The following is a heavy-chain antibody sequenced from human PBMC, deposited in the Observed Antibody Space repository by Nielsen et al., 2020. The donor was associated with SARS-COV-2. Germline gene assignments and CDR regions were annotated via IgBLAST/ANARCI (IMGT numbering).Heavy chain of an antibody. V-gene: IGHV4-34*01. D-gene: IGHD3-9*01. Sequence: SETLSLTCAVYGGSFGGYYWSWIRQPPGKGLEWIGEVNYRGGTNYNPSLKSRVTISMDASKNQFSLKMSSVTAADTAVYYCASAILTGYSEDFDYWGQGTLVTVSS. CDR3: ASAILTGYSEDFDY. CDR2: VNYRGGT. CDR1: GGSFGGYY. J-gene: IGHJ4*02.